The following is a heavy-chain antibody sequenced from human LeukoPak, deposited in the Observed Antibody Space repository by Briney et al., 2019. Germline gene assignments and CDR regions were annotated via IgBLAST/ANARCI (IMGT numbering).Heavy chain of an antibody. J-gene: IGHJ5*02. CDR1: GFTFKNYA. V-gene: IGHV3-23*01. CDR2: ISGDAVTS. CDR3: AKKDXXXXYXXFDP. D-gene: IGHD2-15*01. Sequence: GGSLRLSCAASGFTFKNYAMNWVRQSPGQGLEWASAISGDAVTSWYADSVKGRFTVSRDNSKNIVFLQMNNLRAEDTAVYYCAKKDXXXXYXXFDPXXXXTLVTVSS.